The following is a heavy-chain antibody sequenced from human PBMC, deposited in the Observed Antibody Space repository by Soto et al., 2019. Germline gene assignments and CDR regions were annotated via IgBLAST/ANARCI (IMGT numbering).Heavy chain of an antibody. CDR2: FSGTGGYT. J-gene: IGHJ5*02. Sequence: EVQLLESGGDLVQPGGSLRLSCAASGFTLSNYAMSWVRQAPGKGLEWVSTFSGTGGYTYYADSVKGRFTISRDDSKNTLVLHMNSLRAADTAVYYCARGQRALITYGPFDPWGQGTLVTVSS. CDR3: ARGQRALITYGPFDP. D-gene: IGHD4-17*01. V-gene: IGHV3-23*01. CDR1: GFTLSNYA.